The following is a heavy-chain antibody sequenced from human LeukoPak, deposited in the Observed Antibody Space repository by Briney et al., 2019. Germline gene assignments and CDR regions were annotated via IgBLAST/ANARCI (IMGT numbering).Heavy chain of an antibody. J-gene: IGHJ4*02. Sequence: ASVKVSCKVSGHALKKLSMRWVRQAPGKGLEWMGSFDLEDGEIVYSQKFQGRVTMTADTSLDTIYMELSSLKSEDTAVYYCATDLVGGTRRDFDHWGQGTLVTVSS. CDR1: GHALKKLS. CDR2: FDLEDGEI. V-gene: IGHV1-24*01. D-gene: IGHD2-15*01. CDR3: ATDLVGGTRRDFDH.